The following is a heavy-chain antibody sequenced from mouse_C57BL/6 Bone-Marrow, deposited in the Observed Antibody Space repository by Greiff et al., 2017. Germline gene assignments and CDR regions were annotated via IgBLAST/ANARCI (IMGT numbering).Heavy chain of an antibody. V-gene: IGHV1-26*01. Sequence: EVQLQQSGPELVKPGASVKISCKASGYTFTDYYMNWVKQSHGKSLEWIGDINPNNGGTSYNQKFKGKATLTVDKSSSTAYMELRSLTSEDSAVYYCAPTGAFAYWGQGTLVTVSA. CDR1: GYTFTDYY. D-gene: IGHD4-1*02. J-gene: IGHJ3*01. CDR2: INPNNGGT. CDR3: APTGAFAY.